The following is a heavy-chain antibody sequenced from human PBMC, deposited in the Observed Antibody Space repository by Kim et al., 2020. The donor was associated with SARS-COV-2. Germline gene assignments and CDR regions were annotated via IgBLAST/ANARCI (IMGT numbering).Heavy chain of an antibody. J-gene: IGHJ4*02. Sequence: SETLSLTCTVSGGSISSGDYYWSWIRQPPGKGLEWIGYIYYSGSTYYNPSLKSRVTISVDTSKNQFSLKLSSVTAADTAVYYCARVGGDYGGVDYWGQGTLVTVSS. CDR3: ARVGGDYGGVDY. CDR1: GGSISSGDYY. V-gene: IGHV4-30-4*01. CDR2: IYYSGST. D-gene: IGHD4-17*01.